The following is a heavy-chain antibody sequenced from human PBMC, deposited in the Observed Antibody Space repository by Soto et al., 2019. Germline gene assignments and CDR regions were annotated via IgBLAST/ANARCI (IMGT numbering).Heavy chain of an antibody. CDR2: IYYSGST. D-gene: IGHD3-22*01. J-gene: IGHJ4*02. CDR1: GGSISNSSYY. CDR3: ARNDMGYDSSGYYVTEPYYFDY. Sequence: SETLSLTCAVSGGSISNSSYYWGWIRQPPGKGLEWIGSIYYSGSTYYNPSLKSRVTISVDTSKNQFSLKLSSVTAADTAVYYCARNDMGYDSSGYYVTEPYYFDYWGQGTLVTVSS. V-gene: IGHV4-39*01.